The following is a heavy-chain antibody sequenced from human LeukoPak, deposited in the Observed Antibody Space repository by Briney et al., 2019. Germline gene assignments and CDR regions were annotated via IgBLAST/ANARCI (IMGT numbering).Heavy chain of an antibody. CDR3: AKGPYYDYVWRSYQTSTYYFDY. V-gene: IGHV3-23*01. CDR1: GVTFRSYA. J-gene: IGHJ4*02. Sequence: PGGSLRLSCAASGVTFRSYAMSWVRQAPGKGLEWVSAISGSGGSTYYADSVKGRFTISRDNSKNTLYLQMNSLRAEDTAVYYCAKGPYYDYVWRSYQTSTYYFDYWGQGTLVTVSS. D-gene: IGHD3-16*02. CDR2: ISGSGGST.